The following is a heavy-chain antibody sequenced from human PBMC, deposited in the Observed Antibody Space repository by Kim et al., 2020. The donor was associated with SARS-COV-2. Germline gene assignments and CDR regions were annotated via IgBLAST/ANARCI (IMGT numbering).Heavy chain of an antibody. CDR2: ISAYNGNT. CDR3: ARDGGYCSSTSCYSKPDNWFDP. D-gene: IGHD2-2*02. CDR1: GYTFTSYG. V-gene: IGHV1-18*01. J-gene: IGHJ5*02. Sequence: ASVKVSCKASGYTFTSYGISWVRQAPGQGLEWMGWISAYNGNTNYAQKLQGRVTMTTDTSTSTAYMELRSLRSDDTAVYYCARDGGYCSSTSCYSKPDNWFDPWGQGTLVTVSS.